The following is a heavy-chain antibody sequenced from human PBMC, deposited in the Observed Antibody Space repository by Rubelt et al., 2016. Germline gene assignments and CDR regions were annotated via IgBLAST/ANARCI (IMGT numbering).Heavy chain of an antibody. Sequence: QVQLVQSGAEVKKPGASVKVSCKASGYTFTSYGISWVRQAPGQGLEWMGRISDYNGNTNYAQKLQGRATMTTDTPTSTAYMGLGSLRSDDTAVHYCARDPYGDRHHDYWGQGTLVTVSS. V-gene: IGHV1-18*01. CDR3: ARDPYGDRHHDY. J-gene: IGHJ4*02. D-gene: IGHD4-17*01. CDR1: GYTFTSYG. CDR2: ISDYNGNT.